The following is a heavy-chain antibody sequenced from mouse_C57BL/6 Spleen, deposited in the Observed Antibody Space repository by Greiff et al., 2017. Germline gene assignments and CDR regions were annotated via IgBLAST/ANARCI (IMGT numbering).Heavy chain of an antibody. V-gene: IGHV5-15*01. CDR2: ISNLAYSI. Sequence: EVQVVESGGGLVQPGGSLKLSCAASGFTFSDYGMAWVRQAPRKGPEWVAFISNLAYSIYYADTVTGRFTISRENAKNTLDLEMSSLRSEDTAMYYCARRGITTVVGEDYFDYWGQGTTLTVSS. CDR3: ARRGITTVVGEDYFDY. CDR1: GFTFSDYG. D-gene: IGHD1-1*01. J-gene: IGHJ2*01.